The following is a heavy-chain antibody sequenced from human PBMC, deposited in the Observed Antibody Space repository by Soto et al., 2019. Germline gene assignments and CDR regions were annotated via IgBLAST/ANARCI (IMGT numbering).Heavy chain of an antibody. V-gene: IGHV4-30-4*01. CDR1: GGSIISCDYY. D-gene: IGHD3-3*01. CDR2: MYHSGST. CDR3: ARHYTAFDY. J-gene: IGHJ4*02. Sequence: ASETLSLTCTVSGGSIISCDYYWSWIRQPPGEGLEWIGYMYHSGSTYYNPSLKSRVTISIDRSKNQFSLKLSSVTAADTAVYYCARHYTAFDYWGQGTLVSVSS.